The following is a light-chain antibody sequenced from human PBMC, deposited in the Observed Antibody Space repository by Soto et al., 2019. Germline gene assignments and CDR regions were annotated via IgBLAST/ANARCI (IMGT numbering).Light chain of an antibody. J-gene: IGKJ4*01. CDR1: QSVGSN. CDR2: GAS. CDR3: QQYDKWPLT. V-gene: IGKV3D-15*01. Sequence: EIVMTQSPATLSVSPGEGATLSCGASQSVGSNLAWYQQKPGQAPRLLIYGASTRATGIPARFSGSGSGTVFTLTISRQQSEDFAVYYCQQYDKWPLTFGGGTKVEIK.